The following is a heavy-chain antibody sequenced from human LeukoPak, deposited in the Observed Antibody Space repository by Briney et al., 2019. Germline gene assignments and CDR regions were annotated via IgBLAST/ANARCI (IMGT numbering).Heavy chain of an antibody. CDR1: GGSISSSGNF. CDR3: VRHEEEDGYNAKTFDY. J-gene: IGHJ4*02. Sequence: SETLSLTCTVSGGSISSSGNFWGWVRQPPGRGLEWIASTYYSRNTHYNPPLKSRVTISVDTSKNQFSLKLSSVTAADTAVYYCVRHEEEDGYNAKTFDYWGQGTLVTVSS. D-gene: IGHD5-24*01. V-gene: IGHV4-39*01. CDR2: TYYSRNT.